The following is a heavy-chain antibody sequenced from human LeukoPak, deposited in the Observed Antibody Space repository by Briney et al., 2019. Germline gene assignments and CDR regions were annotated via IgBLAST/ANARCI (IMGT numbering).Heavy chain of an antibody. CDR1: GGSLSAYY. D-gene: IGHD3-16*01. CDR3: ARGSPTGLGDHEAFDM. CDR2: INHSGIT. Sequence: SETLSLTWGISGGSLSAYYRNCIRQPPGKGLEWIGEINHSGITDHNPSLKSRVTISLDTSKNQFSLKLSSVTAADTAVYYCARGSPTGLGDHEAFDMWGQGTMVTVSS. V-gene: IGHV4-34*01. J-gene: IGHJ3*02.